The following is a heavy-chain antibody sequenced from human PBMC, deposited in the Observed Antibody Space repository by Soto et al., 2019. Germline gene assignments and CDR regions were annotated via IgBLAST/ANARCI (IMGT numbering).Heavy chain of an antibody. J-gene: IGHJ5*02. CDR1: GGSISKFY. CDR3: VRDGSKSLRDWFDP. CDR2: VYATGTT. V-gene: IGHV4-4*07. Sequence: PSETLSLTCNVSGGSISKFYWACIRKTAGNGLGWRGRVYATGTTDYNPSFRSGVAMWVEISKKTFSLRLRSVTGADSGVYYCVRDGSKSLRDWFDPWGQGILVTVSS.